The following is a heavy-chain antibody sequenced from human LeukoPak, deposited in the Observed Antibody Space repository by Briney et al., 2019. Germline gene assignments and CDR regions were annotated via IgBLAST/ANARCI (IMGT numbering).Heavy chain of an antibody. J-gene: IGHJ4*02. Sequence: GSLRLSCAASGFTFSSYAMSWVRQAPGKGLEWIGSIYYSGSTYYNPSLKSRVTISVDTSKNQFSLKLSSVTAADTAVYYCARRTVVMSLYYFDYWGQGTLVTVSS. D-gene: IGHD2-15*01. V-gene: IGHV4-39*01. CDR1: GFTFSSYA. CDR2: IYYSGST. CDR3: ARRTVVMSLYYFDY.